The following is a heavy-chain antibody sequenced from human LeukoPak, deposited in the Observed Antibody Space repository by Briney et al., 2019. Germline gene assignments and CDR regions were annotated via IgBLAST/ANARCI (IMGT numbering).Heavy chain of an antibody. D-gene: IGHD4-17*01. J-gene: IGHJ6*02. CDR3: ARGPHGDYPSWFYNMDV. CDR2: ISYDGSNK. Sequence: QPGRSLRLSCAASGFTFSSYAMHWVRQAPGKGLEWVAVISYDGSNKYYADSVKGRFTISRDNSKNTLYLQMNSLRAEDTAVYYCARGPHGDYPSWFYNMDVWGQGITVTVSS. CDR1: GFTFSSYA. V-gene: IGHV3-30-3*01.